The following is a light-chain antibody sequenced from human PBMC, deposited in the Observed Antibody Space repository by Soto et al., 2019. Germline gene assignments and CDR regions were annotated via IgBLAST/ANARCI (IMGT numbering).Light chain of an antibody. CDR2: GAS. V-gene: IGKV3-15*01. CDR3: QEYNNWPGT. J-gene: IGKJ1*01. CDR1: QSVSSN. Sequence: DIVMTQSPATLSVSPGERATLSCRASQSVSSNLAWYQQKPGQAPRPLIYGASTRATGIPARFSGSGSGTEFTLTISSLQSEDLAVYYCQEYNNWPGTFGQGTQVDIK.